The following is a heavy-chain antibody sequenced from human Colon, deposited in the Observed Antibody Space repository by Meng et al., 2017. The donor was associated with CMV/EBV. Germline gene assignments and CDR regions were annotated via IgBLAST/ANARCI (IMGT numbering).Heavy chain of an antibody. V-gene: IGHV3-30*02. CDR2: IRHDGNKK. D-gene: IGHD5-12*01. Sequence: GGSLRLSCAASGFTFNTNGMHWVRQAPGKGLEWVAFIRHDGNKKYYGDSVKGRFTISRDNSRNTLYLEMYSLTTEDTAVYYCGKDWGSRGYSYSFGWFDSWGPGILVTVSS. J-gene: IGHJ5*01. CDR1: GFTFNTNG. CDR3: GKDWGSRGYSYSFGWFDS.